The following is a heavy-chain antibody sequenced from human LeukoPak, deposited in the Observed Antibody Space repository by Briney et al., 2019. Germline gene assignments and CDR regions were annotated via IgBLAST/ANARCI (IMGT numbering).Heavy chain of an antibody. J-gene: IGHJ3*02. CDR1: GFTFSSYG. CDR3: AREVVVVPANRWAFDI. D-gene: IGHD2-2*01. Sequence: GGSLRLSCAASGFTFSSYGMHWVRQAPGKGLEWGAVIWYDGSNKYYADSVKGRFTISRDNSKNTLYLQMNSLRAEDTAVYYCAREVVVVPANRWAFDIWGQGTMVTVSS. CDR2: IWYDGSNK. V-gene: IGHV3-33*01.